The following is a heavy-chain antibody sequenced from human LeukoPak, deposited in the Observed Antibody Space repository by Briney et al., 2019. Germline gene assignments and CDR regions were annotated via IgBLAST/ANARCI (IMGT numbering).Heavy chain of an antibody. J-gene: IGHJ4*02. CDR2: ISASGTNT. V-gene: IGHV3-23*01. CDR3: CRSRGSTWHFLFDD. Sequence: PGGSLRLSCADSGFTFDSYVMSWVRQAPGKGLEWVSGISASGTNTYYADSVKGRFIISRDNSKSTLYLYMSRLRAEDTAVYYCCRSRGSTWHFLFDDWGQGTLVTVSS. D-gene: IGHD2-2*01. CDR1: GFTFDSYV.